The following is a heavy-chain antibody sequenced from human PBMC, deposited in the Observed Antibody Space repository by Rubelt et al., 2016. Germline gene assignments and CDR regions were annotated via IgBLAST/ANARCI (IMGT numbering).Heavy chain of an antibody. J-gene: IGHJ3*02. Sequence: EWIGEINHSGSTNYNPSLKSRVTISVDTSKNQFSLKLSSVTAADTAVYYCARHRKAVSVEMATITLGDDAFDIWGQGTMVTVSS. CDR3: ARHRKAVSVEMATITLGDDAFDI. D-gene: IGHD5-24*01. CDR2: INHSGST. V-gene: IGHV4-34*01.